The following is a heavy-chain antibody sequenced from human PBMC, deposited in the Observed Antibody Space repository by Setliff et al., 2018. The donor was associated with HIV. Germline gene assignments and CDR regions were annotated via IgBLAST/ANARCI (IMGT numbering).Heavy chain of an antibody. CDR2: VYYNGAT. J-gene: IGHJ5*02. CDR1: GGSIASSTHY. V-gene: IGHV4-39*01. D-gene: IGHD3-9*01. Sequence: TLSLTCTVSGGSIASSTHYWAWIRQPPGKGLEWIGSVYYNGATDHNPSLKSRVTISVDTSNQQFSLKLSSVTAADTAVYYCARHEGYNDFLTGYFRYRWYDPWGQGTLVTVSS. CDR3: ARHEGYNDFLTGYFRYRWYDP.